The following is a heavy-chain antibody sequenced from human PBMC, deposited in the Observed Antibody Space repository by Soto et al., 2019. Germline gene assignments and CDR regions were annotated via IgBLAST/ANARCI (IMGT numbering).Heavy chain of an antibody. CDR3: AVAAAGREDAYCFDY. D-gene: IGHD6-13*01. V-gene: IGHV1-2*04. CDR2: INPNSGGT. Sequence: GASVKVSCKASGYTFTGYYMHWVRQAPGQGLEWMGWINPNSGGTNYAQKFQGWVTMTRDTSISTAYMELSRLRSDDTAVYYCAVAAAGREDAYCFDYWGQGTLVTVSS. J-gene: IGHJ4*02. CDR1: GYTFTGYY.